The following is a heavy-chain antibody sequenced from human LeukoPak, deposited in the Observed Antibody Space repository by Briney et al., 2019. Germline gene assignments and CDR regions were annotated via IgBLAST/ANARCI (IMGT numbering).Heavy chain of an antibody. J-gene: IGHJ4*02. CDR2: IYYSGTT. V-gene: IGHV4-59*01. D-gene: IGHD5-24*01. Sequence: SETLSLTCTVSGGSISNYYWSWIRQPPGKGLEWIGYIYYSGTTNYNPSRKSRVTISVDTSKNQFSLKLSSVTAADTAVYYCARGDGYNPIGYWGQGTLVTVSS. CDR1: GGSISNYY. CDR3: ARGDGYNPIGY.